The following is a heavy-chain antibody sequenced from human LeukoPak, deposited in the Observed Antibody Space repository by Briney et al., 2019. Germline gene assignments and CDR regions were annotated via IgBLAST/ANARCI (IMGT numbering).Heavy chain of an antibody. J-gene: IGHJ4*02. CDR3: ATHSYSYLDY. Sequence: SCKASGGTFSSYAMSWVRQAPGKGLEWVSAISGSGGSTYYADSVKGRFTISRDNSKNTLYLQMNSLRAEDTAVYYCATHSYSYLDYWGQGTLVTVSS. V-gene: IGHV3-23*01. D-gene: IGHD4-11*01. CDR1: GGTFSSYA. CDR2: ISGSGGST.